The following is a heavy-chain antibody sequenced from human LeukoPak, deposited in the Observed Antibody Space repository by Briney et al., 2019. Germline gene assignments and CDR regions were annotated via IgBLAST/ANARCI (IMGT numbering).Heavy chain of an antibody. CDR1: GFTFSSYG. D-gene: IGHD6-19*01. CDR2: ISYDGSNK. J-gene: IGHJ3*02. CDR3: AKALTSGRYLDAFNI. Sequence: GRSLRLSCAASGFTFSSYGMHWVRQAPGKGLEWVAVISYDGSNKYYADSVKGRFTISRDNSKNTLFLEMNSLRAEDTAVYYCAKALTSGRYLDAFNIWGQGTMVTVSS. V-gene: IGHV3-30*18.